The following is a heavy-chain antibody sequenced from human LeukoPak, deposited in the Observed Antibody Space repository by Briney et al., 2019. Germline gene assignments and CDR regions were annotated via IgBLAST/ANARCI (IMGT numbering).Heavy chain of an antibody. V-gene: IGHV3-53*01. CDR2: IYSGGVT. CDR3: ARAPSGWSDYWYFDL. CDR1: GFTVSSNY. D-gene: IGHD6-19*01. J-gene: IGHJ2*01. Sequence: PGGSLRLSCAASGFTVSSNYMSWVRQAPGKGLEWVSLIYSGGVTYYADSVKGRFIISRDNSKNTPFLQMNSLRAEDTAVYYCARAPSGWSDYWYFDLWGRGTLVTVSS.